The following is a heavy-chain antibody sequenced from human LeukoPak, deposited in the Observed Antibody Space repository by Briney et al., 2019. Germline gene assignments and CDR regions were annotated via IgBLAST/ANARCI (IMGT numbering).Heavy chain of an antibody. CDR3: ARLIAYYDFWSGYSTGCFDY. V-gene: IGHV3-53*01. CDR1: GFTVSSNY. CDR2: IYSGGST. Sequence: QPGGSLRLSCAASGFTVSSNYMSWVRQAPGKGLEWVSVIYSGGSTYYADSVKGRFTISRDKSKNTLYLQMNSLRAEDTAVYYCARLIAYYDFWSGYSTGCFDYWGQGTLVTVSS. D-gene: IGHD3-3*01. J-gene: IGHJ4*02.